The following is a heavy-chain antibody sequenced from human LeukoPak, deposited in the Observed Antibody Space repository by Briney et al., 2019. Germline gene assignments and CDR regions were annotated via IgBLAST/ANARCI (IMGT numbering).Heavy chain of an antibody. D-gene: IGHD3-10*01. V-gene: IGHV3-15*01. CDR3: TGGGQVDI. CDR1: GFTFSNAW. J-gene: IGHJ3*02. Sequence: GGSLRLSCAASGFTFSNAWMSWVRQAPGKGLEWVGRIKNKTDGGTTDYAAPVKGRFTVSRDDSKNTLYLQMNSLKTEDTAVYYCTGGGQVDIWGQGTMVTVSS. CDR2: IKNKTDGGTT.